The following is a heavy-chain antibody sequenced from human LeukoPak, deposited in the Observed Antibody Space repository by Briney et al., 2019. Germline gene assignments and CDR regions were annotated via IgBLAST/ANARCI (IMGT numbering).Heavy chain of an antibody. Sequence: ASVKVSCKASGYTFTGYYMHWVRQAPGQGLEWMGWVNPNSGGTNYAQKFQGRVTMTRDTSINTAYMELSRLRSDDTAVYYCATERLRSLYCFDYWGQGTLVTVSS. CDR1: GYTFTGYY. CDR2: VNPNSGGT. V-gene: IGHV1-2*02. D-gene: IGHD4-17*01. CDR3: ATERLRSLYCFDY. J-gene: IGHJ4*02.